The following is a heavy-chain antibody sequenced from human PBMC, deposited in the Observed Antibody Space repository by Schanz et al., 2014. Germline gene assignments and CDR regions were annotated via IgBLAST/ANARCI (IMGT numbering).Heavy chain of an antibody. CDR3: AQTRGTIMGPIDN. Sequence: EVQLVESGGGLVKPGESLRLSCAASGFIFSAYTMNWVRQAPGKGLEWVSSISSGGRNISYADSLKGRFTISRDNARNSLYLQLNSLRVEDSGVYFCAQTRGTIMGPIDNWGQGVRVSVSA. V-gene: IGHV3-21*01. J-gene: IGHJ4*02. CDR1: GFIFSAYT. CDR2: ISSGGRNI. D-gene: IGHD3-16*01.